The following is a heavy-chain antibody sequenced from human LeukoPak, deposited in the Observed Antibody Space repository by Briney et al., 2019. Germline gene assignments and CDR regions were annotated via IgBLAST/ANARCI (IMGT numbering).Heavy chain of an antibody. CDR3: ARDLPLALPDIVVVPAAIGGGYWFDP. V-gene: IGHV1-2*02. J-gene: IGHJ5*02. CDR2: INPNSGGT. D-gene: IGHD2-2*01. Sequence: GASVKVSCKASGYTFTSYYMHWVRQAPGQGLEWMGWINPNSGGTNYAQKFQGRVTMTRDTSISTAYMELSRLRSDDTAVYYCARDLPLALPDIVVVPAAIGGGYWFDPWGQGTLVTVSS. CDR1: GYTFTSYY.